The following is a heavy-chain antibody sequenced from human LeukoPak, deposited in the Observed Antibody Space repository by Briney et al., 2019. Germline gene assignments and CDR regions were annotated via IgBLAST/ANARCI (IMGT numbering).Heavy chain of an antibody. Sequence: ASVKVSCKASGYTFTNYALHWVRQAPGQSLEWMGWTNGAIGNTRFSQDFQGRLTITIDTSASTGYVELSSLRSEDTAVYYCARSPGGNARTWLDYWGQGTLVTVSS. D-gene: IGHD4-23*01. J-gene: IGHJ4*02. CDR3: ARSPGGNARTWLDY. CDR1: GYTFTNYA. V-gene: IGHV1-3*02. CDR2: TNGAIGNT.